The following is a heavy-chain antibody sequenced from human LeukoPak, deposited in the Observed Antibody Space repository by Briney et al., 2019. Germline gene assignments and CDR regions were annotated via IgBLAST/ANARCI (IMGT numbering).Heavy chain of an antibody. Sequence: ASVKVSCKASGYTFTGYYMHWVRQAPGQGLEWMGWINPNSGGTNYAQKFQGRVTMTRDTSISTAYMELSGLRSDNTAVYYCARVEQLDAFDIWGQGTMVTVSS. CDR1: GYTFTGYY. D-gene: IGHD6-6*01. CDR3: ARVEQLDAFDI. J-gene: IGHJ3*02. V-gene: IGHV1-2*02. CDR2: INPNSGGT.